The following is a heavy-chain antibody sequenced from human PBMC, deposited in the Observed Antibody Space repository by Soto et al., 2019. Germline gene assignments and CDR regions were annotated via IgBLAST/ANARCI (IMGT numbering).Heavy chain of an antibody. Sequence: GGSLRLSCAASGFTFSNAWMSWVRQAPGKGLEWVGRIKSKTDGGTTDYAAPVKGRFTISRDDSKNTLYLQMNSLKTEDTAVYYCTTPYYDILTGYSTDAFDIRGQGTMVTVSS. D-gene: IGHD3-9*01. J-gene: IGHJ3*02. CDR1: GFTFSNAW. CDR3: TTPYYDILTGYSTDAFDI. CDR2: IKSKTDGGTT. V-gene: IGHV3-15*01.